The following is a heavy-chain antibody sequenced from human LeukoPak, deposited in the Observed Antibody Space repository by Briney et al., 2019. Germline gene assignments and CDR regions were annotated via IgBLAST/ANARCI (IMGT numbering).Heavy chain of an antibody. CDR3: ARDNGRYYGSGTLFDP. J-gene: IGHJ5*02. CDR1: GFTFSSYW. Sequence: GGSLRLSCAAPGFTFSSYWMHWVGQAQGKGLGWVSRINSDGSSTSYADSVKGRFTISRDNAKNTLYLQMNSLRAEDTAVYYCARDNGRYYGSGTLFDPWGQGTLATVSS. V-gene: IGHV3-74*01. CDR2: INSDGSST. D-gene: IGHD3-10*01.